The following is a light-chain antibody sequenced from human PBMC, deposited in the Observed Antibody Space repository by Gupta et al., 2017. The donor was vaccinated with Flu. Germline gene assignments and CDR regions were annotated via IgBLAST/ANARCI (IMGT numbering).Light chain of an antibody. V-gene: IGKV1-39*01. J-gene: IGKJ1*01. CDR3: QQSYSSPQT. Sequence: GDRVTVTCRASQSINSYLNWYQQKPGKAPRLLINAASSLQSGVPSRFSDSGSGTDFTLTINSLQPEDFATYYCQQSYSSPQTFGQGTKVEVK. CDR1: QSINSY. CDR2: AAS.